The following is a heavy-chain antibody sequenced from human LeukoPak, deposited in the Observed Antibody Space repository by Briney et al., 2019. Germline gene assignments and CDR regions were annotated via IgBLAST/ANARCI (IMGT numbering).Heavy chain of an antibody. CDR3: ARSRVGGLEYYGMDV. D-gene: IGHD3-16*01. J-gene: IGHJ6*02. V-gene: IGHV3-21*01. Sequence: GGSLRLSCAASGFTFSSYDMNWVRQAPGKGLEWVASISGSSNYIYYADSMKGRFTISRDNAKNSLYLQMNSLRAEDTAVYYCARSRVGGLEYYGMDVWGQGTTVTVSS. CDR2: ISGSSNYI. CDR1: GFTFSSYD.